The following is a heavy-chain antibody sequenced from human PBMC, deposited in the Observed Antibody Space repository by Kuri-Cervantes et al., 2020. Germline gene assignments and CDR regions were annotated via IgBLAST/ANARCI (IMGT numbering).Heavy chain of an antibody. D-gene: IGHD3-22*01. J-gene: IGHJ4*02. V-gene: IGHV3-30-3*01. CDR3: AKDRYYYDSSGYY. CDR2: ISYDGSNK. Sequence: GGSLRLSCAASGFTFSSYAMHWVRQAPGKGLEWVAVISYDGSNKYYADSVKGRFTISRDNSKNTLYLQMNSLRAEDTAVYYCAKDRYYYDSSGYYWGQGTLVTVSS. CDR1: GFTFSSYA.